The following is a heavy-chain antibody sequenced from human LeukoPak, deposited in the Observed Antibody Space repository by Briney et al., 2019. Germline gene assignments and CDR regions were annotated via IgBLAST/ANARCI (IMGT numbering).Heavy chain of an antibody. D-gene: IGHD5-24*01. J-gene: IGHJ6*02. V-gene: IGHV3-11*01. CDR3: ARDGVESATMDVGYYYYGMDV. CDR2: ISPSGSTI. Sequence: PGGSLRLSCAASGFTFSDYYMSWIRQAPGKGLEWVSYISPSGSTIYYADTVKGRFTISRDNAKNSLYLQMNSLRAEDTAVYYCARDGVESATMDVGYYYYGMDVWGQGTTVTVSS. CDR1: GFTFSDYY.